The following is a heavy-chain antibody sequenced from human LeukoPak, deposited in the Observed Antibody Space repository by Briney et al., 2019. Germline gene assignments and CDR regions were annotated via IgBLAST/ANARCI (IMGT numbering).Heavy chain of an antibody. D-gene: IGHD6-6*01. CDR3: ARVFRAARSLWYYYYMDV. CDR2: IYYSGST. Sequence: NPSHTLSLTCTLSAGSISIYYSSSIRHTPGKGLWWIVYIYYSGSTNYNPSLKSRVTISVDTSKNQFSLKLISVTAADTAVYYCARVFRAARSLWYYYYMDVWGKGTRVTVSS. V-gene: IGHV4-59*07. CDR1: AGSISIYY. J-gene: IGHJ6*03.